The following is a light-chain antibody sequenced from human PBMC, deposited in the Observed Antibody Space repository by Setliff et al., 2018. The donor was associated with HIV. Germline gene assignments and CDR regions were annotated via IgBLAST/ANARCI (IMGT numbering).Light chain of an antibody. J-gene: IGLJ1*01. CDR3: QMWDRSSDHYV. V-gene: IGLV3-21*04. Sequence: SYDLTQPPSVSVAPGKTASISCGGNNIASKSVHWYQHKPGQAPVLVIYYNSDRPSGIPERFSGSKSGNTATLTISRVEAGDEADYYCQMWDRSSDHYVFGTGTKVTVL. CDR2: YNS. CDR1: NIASKS.